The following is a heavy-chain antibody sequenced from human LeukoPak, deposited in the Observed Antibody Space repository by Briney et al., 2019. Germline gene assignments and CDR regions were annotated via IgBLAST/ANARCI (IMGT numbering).Heavy chain of an antibody. D-gene: IGHD3-3*02. J-gene: IGHJ3*02. Sequence: PGGSLRLSCAASGFTFSSYAMSWVRQAPGKGLEWVSAISGSGGSTYYADSVKGRFTISRDNSKNTLYLQMNSLRAEDTAVYYCAKDPRVGLGPVAGGWPQRHFPDIWGQGTMVTVSS. CDR2: ISGSGGST. V-gene: IGHV3-23*01. CDR1: GFTFSSYA. CDR3: AKDPRVGLGPVAGGWPQRHFPDI.